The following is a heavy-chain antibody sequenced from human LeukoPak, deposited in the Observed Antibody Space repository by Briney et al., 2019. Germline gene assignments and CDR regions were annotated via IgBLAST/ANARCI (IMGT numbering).Heavy chain of an antibody. CDR2: IYYSGST. Sequence: SETLSLTCTVSGGSISSSSYYWGWIRQPPGKGLEWIGGIYYSGSTYYNPSLKSRVTISVDTSKNQFSLKLSSVTAADTAVYYCAGDARKNYYDSSGYYLAPFDYWGQGTPVTVSS. CDR3: AGDARKNYYDSSGYYLAPFDY. CDR1: GGSISSSSYY. J-gene: IGHJ4*02. D-gene: IGHD3-22*01. V-gene: IGHV4-39*07.